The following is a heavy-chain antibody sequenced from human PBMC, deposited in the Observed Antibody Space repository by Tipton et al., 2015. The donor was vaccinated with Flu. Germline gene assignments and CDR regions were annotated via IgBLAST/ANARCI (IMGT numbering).Heavy chain of an antibody. CDR3: ARASKRLRYFDWLSGWFDP. V-gene: IGHV4-34*01. CDR2: INHSGST. D-gene: IGHD3-9*01. CDR1: GGSFSGYY. J-gene: IGHJ5*02. Sequence: TLSLICAVYGGSFSGYYWSWIRQPPGKGLEWIGEINHSGSTNYNPSLKSRVTISVDTSKNQFSLKLSSVTAADTAVYYCARASKRLRYFDWLSGWFDPWGQGTLVTVSS.